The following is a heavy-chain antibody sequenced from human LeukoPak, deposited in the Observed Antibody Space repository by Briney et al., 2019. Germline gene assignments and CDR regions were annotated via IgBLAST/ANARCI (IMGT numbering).Heavy chain of an antibody. D-gene: IGHD4-17*01. CDR3: ARDRLHYGEYEKTFDY. V-gene: IGHV3-48*01. CDR1: GLTFSNAW. CDR2: ISYSSSTI. J-gene: IGHJ4*02. Sequence: GGSLRLSCAASGLTFSNAWMSWVRQAPGKGLEWVSYISYSSSTIYYADSVKGRFTTSRDNGKNSLYLQMNSLRAEDTAVYYCARDRLHYGEYEKTFDYWGQGTLVAVSS.